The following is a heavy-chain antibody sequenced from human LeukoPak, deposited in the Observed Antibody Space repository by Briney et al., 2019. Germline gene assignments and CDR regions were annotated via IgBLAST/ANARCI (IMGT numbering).Heavy chain of an antibody. V-gene: IGHV3-23*01. J-gene: IGHJ1*01. CDR3: AKGVRYCSSTSCYSFQH. CDR2: ISGSGGST. CDR1: GFTFSSYA. Sequence: GGSLRLSCAASGFTFSSYAMSWVRQAPGKGLEWVSAISGSGGSTYYADSVKGRFTISRDDSKNTLYLQMNSLRAEDTAVYYCAKGVRYCSSTSCYSFQHWGQGTLVTVSS. D-gene: IGHD2-2*02.